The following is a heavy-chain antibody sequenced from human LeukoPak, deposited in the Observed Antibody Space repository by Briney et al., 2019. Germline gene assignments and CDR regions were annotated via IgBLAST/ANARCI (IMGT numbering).Heavy chain of an antibody. CDR3: ARDRPGVLRYFDWLD. D-gene: IGHD3-9*01. V-gene: IGHV1-69*05. Sequence: SVKVSCKASGGTFSSYAISWVRQAPGQGLEWMGGIIPIFGTANYAQKFQGRVTFTTDESTSTAYMELSSLRSEDTAVYYCARDRPGVLRYFDWLDWGQGTLVTVSS. J-gene: IGHJ1*01. CDR1: GGTFSSYA. CDR2: IIPIFGTA.